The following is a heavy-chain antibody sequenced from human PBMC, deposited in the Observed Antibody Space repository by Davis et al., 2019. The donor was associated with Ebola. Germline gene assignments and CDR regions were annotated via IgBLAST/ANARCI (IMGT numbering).Heavy chain of an antibody. J-gene: IGHJ5*02. V-gene: IGHV5-10-1*01. CDR3: AREGEYCSSGSCYSNWFDP. D-gene: IGHD2-15*01. CDR2: IDPDDSYT. Sequence: PGGSLRLSCKASGYSFSNYWISWVRQMPGKGLEWMGTIDPDDSYTKYSPSFQGHVTISADKSISTAYLQWSTLEASDTAIYYCAREGEYCSSGSCYSNWFDPWGQGTLVTVSS. CDR1: GYSFSNYW.